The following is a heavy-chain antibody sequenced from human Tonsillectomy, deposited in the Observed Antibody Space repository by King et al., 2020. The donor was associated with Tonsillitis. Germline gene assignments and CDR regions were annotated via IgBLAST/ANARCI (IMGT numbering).Heavy chain of an antibody. CDR1: GGTFSSYA. CDR2: IIPIFGTA. Sequence: QLVQSGPEVKKPGSSVKVSCKASGGTFSSYAISWVRQAPGQGLEWMGGIIPIFGTANYAQKFQGRVTITADEYPSTAYMELSSLRSEDTAVYYCARDEGSGTTGGWFDPWGQGTLVTVSS. V-gene: IGHV1-69*01. D-gene: IGHD1-1*01. J-gene: IGHJ5*02. CDR3: ARDEGSGTTGGWFDP.